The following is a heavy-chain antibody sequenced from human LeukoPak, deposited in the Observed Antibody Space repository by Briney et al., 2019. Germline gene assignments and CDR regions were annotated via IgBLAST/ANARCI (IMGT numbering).Heavy chain of an antibody. J-gene: IGHJ4*02. V-gene: IGHV4-39*07. D-gene: IGHD6-19*01. CDR1: GGSISSSSYY. Sequence: SETLSLTCTVSGGSISSSSYYWGWIRQPPGKGLEWIGSIYYSGSTNYNPSLKSRVTISVDTSKNQFSLKLSSVTAADTAVYYCARDSSGWDYWGQGTLVTVSS. CDR3: ARDSSGWDY. CDR2: IYYSGST.